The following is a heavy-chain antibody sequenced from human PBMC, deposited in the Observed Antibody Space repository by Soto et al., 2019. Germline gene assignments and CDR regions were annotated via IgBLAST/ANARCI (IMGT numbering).Heavy chain of an antibody. Sequence: QVQLQQWGAGLLKPSETLSLTCAVYDESLSDTYYTWTRQPPGKGLEWIGEIHPSGSTYYNPSLKPRVTLSPHTSKKQFSLNFISVTAADTGEEYCAREKDAYNGSRTWSQGTLVTVSS. V-gene: IGHV4-34*02. J-gene: IGHJ5*02. CDR1: DESLSDTY. D-gene: IGHD1-1*01. CDR3: AREKDAYNGSRT. CDR2: IHPSGST.